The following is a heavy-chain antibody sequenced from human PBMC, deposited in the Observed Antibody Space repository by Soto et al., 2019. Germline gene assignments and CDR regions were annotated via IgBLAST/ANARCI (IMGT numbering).Heavy chain of an antibody. CDR1: GYTFTSYG. CDR3: ARDYYGSGRLNAHNWFDP. J-gene: IGHJ5*02. V-gene: IGHV1-18*01. D-gene: IGHD3-10*01. Sequence: QVQLVQSGAEVKKPGASVKVSCKASGYTFTSYGISWVRQAPGQGLEWMGWISAYNGNTNYAQKLQGRVTMTTDTPTSTAYMDPRSLRSDDTAVYYCARDYYGSGRLNAHNWFDPWGQGTLVTVSS. CDR2: ISAYNGNT.